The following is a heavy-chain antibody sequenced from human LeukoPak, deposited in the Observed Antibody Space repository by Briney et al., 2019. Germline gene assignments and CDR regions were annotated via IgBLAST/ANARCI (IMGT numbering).Heavy chain of an antibody. CDR2: IYYSGST. CDR1: GGPISSYY. V-gene: IGHV4-59*08. D-gene: IGHD4-17*01. Sequence: SETLSLTCTVSGGPISSYYWSWIRQPPGKGLEWIGYIYYSGSTNYNPSLKSRVTISVDTSKNQFSLKLSSVTAADTAVYYCARQDDYGDYGFAYWGQGTLVTVSS. CDR3: ARQDDYGDYGFAY. J-gene: IGHJ4*02.